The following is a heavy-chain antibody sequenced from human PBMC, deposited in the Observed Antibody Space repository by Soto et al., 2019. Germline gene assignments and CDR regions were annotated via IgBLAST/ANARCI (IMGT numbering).Heavy chain of an antibody. Sequence: GASVKVSCKASGGTFSSYAISWVRQAPGQGLEWMGGIIPIFGTANYAQKFQGRVTITADESTSTAYMELSSLRSEDTAVYYCARGSGGSLQTLAEMFDPWGQGTLVTVSS. CDR1: GGTFSSYA. CDR3: ARGSGGSLQTLAEMFDP. V-gene: IGHV1-69*13. CDR2: IIPIFGTA. D-gene: IGHD2-15*01. J-gene: IGHJ5*02.